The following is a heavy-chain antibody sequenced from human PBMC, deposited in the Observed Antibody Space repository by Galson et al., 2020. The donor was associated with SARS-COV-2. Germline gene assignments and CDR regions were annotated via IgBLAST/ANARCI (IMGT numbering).Heavy chain of an antibody. CDR1: GGSINSYY. CDR2: ISNSGIT. D-gene: IGHD1-26*01. J-gene: IGHJ4*02. Sequence: SETLSLTCSVSGGSINSYYWSWIRQPPGKGLEWIGYISNSGITNYNPSLKSRVTISVDTSKNQISLKLSSVTAADTAVYFCARMRRWELLTISLWGQGTLVTVSS. CDR3: ARMRRWELLTISL. V-gene: IGHV4-59*08.